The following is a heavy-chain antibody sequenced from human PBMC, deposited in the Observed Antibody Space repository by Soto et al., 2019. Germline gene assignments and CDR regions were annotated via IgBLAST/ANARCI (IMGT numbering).Heavy chain of an antibody. CDR1: GFKVSDYY. CDR2: SSNSGTYT. V-gene: IGHV3-11*06. CDR3: ARSGDNYNVLDY. J-gene: IGHJ4*02. Sequence: LRLSCAASGFKVSDYYMSWIRQAPGKGLEWLSYSSNSGTYTRYADSVKGRFSISRDNAKNSLFLQINSLRGEDSATYYCARSGDNYNVLDYWGQGTLVTVSS. D-gene: IGHD3-10*02.